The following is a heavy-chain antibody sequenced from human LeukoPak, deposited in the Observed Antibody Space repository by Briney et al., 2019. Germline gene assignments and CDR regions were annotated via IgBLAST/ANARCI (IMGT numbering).Heavy chain of an antibody. D-gene: IGHD3-3*01. V-gene: IGHV3-7*01. CDR1: GFTFSSYW. Sequence: GGSLRLSCAASGFTFSSYWMSWVRQAPGEGLEWVANIKQDGSEKYYVDSVKGRFTISRDNAKNSLYLQMNSLRAEDTAVYYCASPVYYDFWSGPGEYMDVWGKGTTVTVSS. J-gene: IGHJ6*03. CDR3: ASPVYYDFWSGPGEYMDV. CDR2: IKQDGSEK.